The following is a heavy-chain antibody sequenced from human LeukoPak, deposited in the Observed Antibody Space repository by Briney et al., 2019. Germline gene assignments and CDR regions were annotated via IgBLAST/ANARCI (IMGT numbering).Heavy chain of an antibody. J-gene: IGHJ4*02. CDR3: ARRDYCDY. Sequence: QTSETLSLTCAVYGGSFSGYYWSGIRQPPGKGLEWIGEINHSGSTNYNPSLKSRVTISVDTSKNQFSLKLSSVTAADTAVYYCARRDYCDYWGQGTLVTVSS. V-gene: IGHV4-34*01. CDR1: GGSFSGYY. CDR2: INHSGST.